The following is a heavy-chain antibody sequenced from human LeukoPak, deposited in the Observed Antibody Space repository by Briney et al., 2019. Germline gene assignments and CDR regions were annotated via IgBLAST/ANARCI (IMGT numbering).Heavy chain of an antibody. Sequence: GGSLRLSCAASGFTFSSYTMSWVRQAPGKGLEWVSAISGSGGSTYYADSVKGRFTISRDNSKNTLYLQMNSLRAEDTAVYYCAKAEGVFGYSYGYDYYYYGMDVWGQGTTVTVSS. CDR1: GFTFSSYT. V-gene: IGHV3-23*01. CDR2: ISGSGGST. D-gene: IGHD5-18*01. CDR3: AKAEGVFGYSYGYDYYYYGMDV. J-gene: IGHJ6*02.